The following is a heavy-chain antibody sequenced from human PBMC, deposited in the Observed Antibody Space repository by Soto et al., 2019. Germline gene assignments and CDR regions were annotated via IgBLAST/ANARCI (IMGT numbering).Heavy chain of an antibody. CDR3: VRGGGYDSFDF. V-gene: IGHV4-59*03. J-gene: IGHJ4*02. CDR2: IYFTGYT. D-gene: IGHD3-3*01. CDR1: GGSLSSHY. Sequence: SETLSLTCTVSGGSLSSHYWSWIRQSPGKGLEWIGYIYFTGYTNYNPSLKNRVTISVDTSKSQFFLSLSSMTAADKAVYYCVRGGGYDSFDFWGQGIQVTVSS.